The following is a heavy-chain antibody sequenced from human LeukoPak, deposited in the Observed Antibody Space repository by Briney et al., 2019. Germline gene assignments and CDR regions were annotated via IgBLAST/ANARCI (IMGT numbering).Heavy chain of an antibody. CDR1: GFTFSSYG. CDR2: IRYDGSNK. J-gene: IGHJ4*02. CDR3: AKGVVATWDTSFDY. D-gene: IGHD5-12*01. Sequence: GGSLRLSCAASGFTFSSYGMHWVPQAPGKALEWVAFIRYDGSNKYYADSVKGRFTISRDNSKNTLYLQMNSLRAEDTAVYYCAKGVVATWDTSFDYWGQGTLVTVSS. V-gene: IGHV3-30*02.